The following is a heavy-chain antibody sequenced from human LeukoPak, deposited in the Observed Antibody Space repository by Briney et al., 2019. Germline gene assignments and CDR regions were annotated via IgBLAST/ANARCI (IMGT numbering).Heavy chain of an antibody. CDR1: GFTFSAYA. J-gene: IGHJ4*02. D-gene: IGHD1-1*01. CDR2: ISSNGGSS. V-gene: IGHV3-64D*09. Sequence: GGSLRLSCSASGFTFSAYAMYWVRQAPGKGLEYVSGISSNGGSSFYADSVKGRFTISRDNSKNTLYLQMSSLRAEDTAVYYCVKITSVTGGDCWGQGARLTVSS. CDR3: VKITSVTGGDC.